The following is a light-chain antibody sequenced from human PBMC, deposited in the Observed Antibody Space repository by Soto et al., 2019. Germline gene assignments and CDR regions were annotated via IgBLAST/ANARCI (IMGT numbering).Light chain of an antibody. J-gene: IGKJ4*02. Sequence: DIQMTQSPSSLSASVGNRVTITCRASQKINKDLNWYPQKPGKAPKLLIYAASSLQSGVPSRFSASESGTDFTLTTSRLQPEDFATYYCQQTYRTPTSGGETKVDIK. CDR3: QQTYRTPT. CDR2: AAS. V-gene: IGKV1-39*01. CDR1: QKINKD.